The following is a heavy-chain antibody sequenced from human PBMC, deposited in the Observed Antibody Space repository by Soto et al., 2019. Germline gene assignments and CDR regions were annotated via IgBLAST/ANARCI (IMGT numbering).Heavy chain of an antibody. CDR3: ARGGNSALNWFGP. CDR1: GYCFTSYW. J-gene: IGHJ5*02. Sequence: GESLKISYKGSGYCFTSYWIDWVRQMPGKGLEWMGIIYPSDSDTRYSPSLQGQVTISVDKSISTAYLQWSSLKASDTAMYYCARGGNSALNWFGPWCQGTLVTVSS. CDR2: IYPSDSDT. D-gene: IGHD5-12*01. V-gene: IGHV5-51*01.